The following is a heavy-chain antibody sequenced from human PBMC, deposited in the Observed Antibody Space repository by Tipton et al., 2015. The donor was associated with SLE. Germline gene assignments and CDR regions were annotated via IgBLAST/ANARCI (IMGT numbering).Heavy chain of an antibody. J-gene: IGHJ4*01. D-gene: IGHD6-19*01. CDR1: GFTFEDYA. CDR2: IDPDGSST. CDR3: VIGSSGGLDY. V-gene: IGHV3-74*03. Sequence: SLRLSCEGSGFTFEDYAMHWVRQAPGKGLVWVSHIDPDGSSTKFEDSVKGRFTISRDNAKNTLYLQMNSLRVEDTALYHCVIGSSGGLDYWGHGALVTV.